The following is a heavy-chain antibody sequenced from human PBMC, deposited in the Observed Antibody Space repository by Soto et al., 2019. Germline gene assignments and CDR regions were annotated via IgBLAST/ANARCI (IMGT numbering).Heavy chain of an antibody. V-gene: IGHV2-5*01. D-gene: IGHD2-15*01. CDR1: GFSLTSTGVG. J-gene: IGHJ5*02. Sequence: SGPTLLNPTQTLTLTCTFSGFSLTSTGVGVGWIRQPPGKALEWLALIYWNDDTYYSPSLKSRLTITKDTSKNQVVLTVTNMDPVDTATYYCAHRRHYCSGASCYVWFDPWGQGTLVTVSS. CDR3: AHRRHYCSGASCYVWFDP. CDR2: IYWNDDT.